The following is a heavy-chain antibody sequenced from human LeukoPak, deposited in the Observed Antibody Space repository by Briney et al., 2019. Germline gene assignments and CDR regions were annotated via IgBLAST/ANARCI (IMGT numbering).Heavy chain of an antibody. J-gene: IGHJ3*01. CDR1: GYSISSGYF. CDR2: MYHGGST. CDR3: ARVMTTATTWAFDV. Sequence: PSETLSLTCSVSGYSISSGYFWGWIRPPPGKGLEWIASMYHGGSTFYNPSLRSRVTISIDTPKNQFSLKLSSVTAADTAVYYCARVMTTATTWAFDVWGQGTMVTVSS. V-gene: IGHV4-38-2*02. D-gene: IGHD4-17*01.